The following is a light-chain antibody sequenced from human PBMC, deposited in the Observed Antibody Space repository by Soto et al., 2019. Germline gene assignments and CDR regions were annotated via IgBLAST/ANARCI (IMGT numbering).Light chain of an antibody. J-gene: IGLJ1*01. V-gene: IGLV2-14*03. Sequence: QSALTQPASVSGSPGQSITISCTGTSSDVGAYDFVSWYQQHPDKVPKLMIYEVSNRPSGVSNRFSGSKSVNTATLTISGLQAEDEADYYCSSYTSSSTRVFGTGTKMTVL. CDR3: SSYTSSSTRV. CDR2: EVS. CDR1: SSDVGAYDF.